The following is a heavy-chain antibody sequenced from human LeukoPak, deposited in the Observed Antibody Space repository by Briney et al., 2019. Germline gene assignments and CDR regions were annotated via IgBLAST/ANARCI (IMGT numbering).Heavy chain of an antibody. CDR1: GFTFSSYG. V-gene: IGHV3-23*01. CDR3: AKGPFMRELTPLIDY. Sequence: GGSLRLSCAASGFTFSSYGMSWVRQAPGKGLEWVSAISGSGGSTYYADSVKGRFTISRDNSKNTLYLQMNSLRAEDTAVYYCAKGPFMRELTPLIDYWGQGTLVTVSS. D-gene: IGHD1-26*01. CDR2: ISGSGGST. J-gene: IGHJ4*02.